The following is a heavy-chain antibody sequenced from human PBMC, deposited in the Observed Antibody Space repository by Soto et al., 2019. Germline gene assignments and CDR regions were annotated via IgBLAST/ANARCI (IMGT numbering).Heavy chain of an antibody. Sequence: GGSLRLSCAASGLDFSSEVMRWVRQAPGKGPEWVSSISGSGRTIYHADSMRGRFAISRDNSKNSLYLQLNNLRVDDTAVYYCAKVGPSYYYGMDVWGQGTTVTVSS. V-gene: IGHV3-23*01. CDR3: AKVGPSYYYGMDV. CDR2: ISGSGRTI. D-gene: IGHD1-26*01. J-gene: IGHJ6*02. CDR1: GLDFSSEV.